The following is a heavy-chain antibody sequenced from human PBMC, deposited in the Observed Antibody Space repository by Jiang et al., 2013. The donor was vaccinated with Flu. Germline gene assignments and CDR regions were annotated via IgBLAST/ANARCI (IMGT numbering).Heavy chain of an antibody. CDR3: ARDRVSDDYNYGLDV. V-gene: IGHV1-2*02. Sequence: GAEVKKPGASVKVSCKASGYTFIAYYMHWVRQAPGQGLEWMGWINPNSGGTHFAQKFQDRVTMTRDTSTSTAYMELKSLTSADTAVYYCARDRVSDDYNYGLDVWGQGTTVTVSS. CDR1: GYTFIAYY. J-gene: IGHJ6*02. CDR2: INPNSGGT. D-gene: IGHD5-24*01.